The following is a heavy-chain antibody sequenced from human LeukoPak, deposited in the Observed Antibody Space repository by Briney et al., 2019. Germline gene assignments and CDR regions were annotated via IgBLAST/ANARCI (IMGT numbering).Heavy chain of an antibody. Sequence: ASAKISCKASGYTFTNYDISWLRQAPGQGLEWMGWISAYNGNRNYAQKYQGRVTMTTDTSTTTAYMELRNLSSDDTAVYYCARWDFYGTTSCYDESQKYDCWGQGTLVTVSS. CDR1: GYTFTNYD. CDR2: ISAYNGNR. J-gene: IGHJ4*02. CDR3: ARWDFYGTTSCYDESQKYDC. V-gene: IGHV1-18*01. D-gene: IGHD2-2*01.